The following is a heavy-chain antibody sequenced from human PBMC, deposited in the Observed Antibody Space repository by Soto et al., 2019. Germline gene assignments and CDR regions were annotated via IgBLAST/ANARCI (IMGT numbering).Heavy chain of an antibody. CDR1: GYTLPELS. V-gene: IGHV1-24*01. J-gene: IGHJ4*01. CDR2: FDPEDGET. CDR3: ATAPFEESNYVGIVFEY. D-gene: IGHD4-4*01. Sequence: ASVKVSCKVSGYTLPELSMHWVRQAPGKGLEWMGGFDPEDGETIYAQKFQSRVTMTEDTSTDTAYMELSSLRSEDTAADYCATAPFEESNYVGIVFEYWGHGTLVTVA.